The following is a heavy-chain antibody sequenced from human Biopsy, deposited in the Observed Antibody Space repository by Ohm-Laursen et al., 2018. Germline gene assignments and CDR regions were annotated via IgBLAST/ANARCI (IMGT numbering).Heavy chain of an antibody. J-gene: IGHJ4*02. V-gene: IGHV1-2*02. CDR3: ALQSVAQMKNFDY. CDR2: ISPKSGGT. CDR1: GFSFTGYY. D-gene: IGHD6-19*01. Sequence: GASVKVSCKASGFSFTGYYIHWVRQAPGQGLEWMGWISPKSGGTNYAQKFQGNITMTKNTSMSTAYMEMNRLRSDDTAVYYCALQSVAQMKNFDYWGQGTLVTVSS.